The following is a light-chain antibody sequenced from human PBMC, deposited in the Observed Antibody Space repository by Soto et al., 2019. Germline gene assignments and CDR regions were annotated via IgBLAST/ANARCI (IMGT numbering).Light chain of an antibody. CDR1: SSDVGGFNL. V-gene: IGLV2-23*01. J-gene: IGLJ1*01. CDR3: CSYAGSSTYV. CDR2: EGS. Sequence: SALTQPVSVSGSPGQSITISCTGTSSDVGGFNLVSWYQQHPGKAPKLMIYEGSERPSGVSDRFSGSKSGNTASLTISGLQAADEADYYCCSYAGSSTYVFGTGTKVTVL.